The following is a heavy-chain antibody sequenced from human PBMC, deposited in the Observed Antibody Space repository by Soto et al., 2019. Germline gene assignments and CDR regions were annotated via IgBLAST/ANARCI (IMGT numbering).Heavy chain of an antibody. CDR3: AKDRGDGSGSYNFYDY. D-gene: IGHD3-10*01. J-gene: IGHJ4*02. CDR1: GFTFSSYA. Sequence: GSLRLSCAASGFTFSSYAMSWVRQAPGKGLKWVSAVSGSGGSTYYADSVKGRFTISRDNSKNTLYLQMNSLRAEDTAVYYCAKDRGDGSGSYNFYDYWGQGTLVTVSS. CDR2: VSGSGGST. V-gene: IGHV3-23*01.